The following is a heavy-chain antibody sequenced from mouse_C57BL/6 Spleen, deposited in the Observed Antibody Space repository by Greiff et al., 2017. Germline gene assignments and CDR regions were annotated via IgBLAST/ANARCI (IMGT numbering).Heavy chain of an antibody. CDR2: IDPSDSYT. CDR1: GYSFTSYW. D-gene: IGHD4-1*01. V-gene: IGHV1-50*01. Sequence: QVQLQQPGAELVKPGASVKLSCKASGYSFTSYWMQWVKQRPGQGLEWIGEIDPSDSYTNYNQKFKGKATLTVDTSSSTAYMQLSSLTSEDSAVYYCARLGPYAMDYWGQGTSVTVSS. CDR3: ARLGPYAMDY. J-gene: IGHJ4*01.